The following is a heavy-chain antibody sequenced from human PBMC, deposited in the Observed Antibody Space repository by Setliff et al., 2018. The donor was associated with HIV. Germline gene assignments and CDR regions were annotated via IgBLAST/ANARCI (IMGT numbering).Heavy chain of an antibody. V-gene: IGHV4-61*02. Sequence: TLSLTCTVSGASITSGSFYWSWIRQPAGKGLEWIGRVYTSGTTNYNPSLKSRVTISVDTSKNQFSLKLSSVTAADTALYYCARDQADTYNYLLSGAFDFWGQGTMVTVSS. J-gene: IGHJ3*01. CDR1: GASITSGSFY. CDR3: ARDQADTYNYLLSGAFDF. D-gene: IGHD3-10*01. CDR2: VYTSGTT.